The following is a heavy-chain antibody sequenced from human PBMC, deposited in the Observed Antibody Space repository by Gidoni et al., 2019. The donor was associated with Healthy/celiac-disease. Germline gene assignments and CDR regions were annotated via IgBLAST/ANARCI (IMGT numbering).Heavy chain of an antibody. CDR2: IYHSGST. CDR1: GYSISSGYY. D-gene: IGHD6-19*01. V-gene: IGHV4-38-2*01. Sequence: QVQLQESGPGLVKPSETLSLTCAVSGYSISSGYYWGWIRQPPGKGLEWIGSIYHSGSTYYNPSLKSRVTISVDTSKNQFSLKLSSVTAADTAVYYCARVIAVAEVDYWGQGTLVTVSS. J-gene: IGHJ4*02. CDR3: ARVIAVAEVDY.